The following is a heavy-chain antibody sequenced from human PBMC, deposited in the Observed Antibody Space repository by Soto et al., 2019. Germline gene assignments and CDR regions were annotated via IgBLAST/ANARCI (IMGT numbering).Heavy chain of an antibody. CDR2: IYPGDSGT. Sequence: PGEALKISCKGSGYSFTGYWIGWVRQMPGKGVELMVVIYPGDSGTRYGPYFQGQVTISAHKSVITAYLQWSSLKASDTAMSYCARLPHSDYGSGSYYGYYYFYYGMDXWGKGTTLTFSX. CDR3: ARLPHSDYGSGSYYGYYYFYYGMDX. J-gene: IGHJ6*04. CDR1: GYSFTGYW. V-gene: IGHV5-51*01. D-gene: IGHD3-10*01.